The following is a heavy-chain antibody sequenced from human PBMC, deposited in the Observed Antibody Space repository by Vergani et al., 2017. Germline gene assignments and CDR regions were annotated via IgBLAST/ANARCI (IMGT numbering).Heavy chain of an antibody. D-gene: IGHD6-19*01. CDR3: AGDYFPTLYSSGWYGPRGRFDP. CDR2: IIPIFGTA. V-gene: IGHV1-69*01. Sequence: QVQLVQSGAEVKKPGSSVKVSCKASGGTFSSYAISWVRQAPGQGLEWMGGIIPIFGTANYAQKFQRRVTITADESTSTAYMELSSLRSEDTAVYYCAGDYFPTLYSSGWYGPRGRFDPWGQGTLVTVSS. CDR1: GGTFSSYA. J-gene: IGHJ5*02.